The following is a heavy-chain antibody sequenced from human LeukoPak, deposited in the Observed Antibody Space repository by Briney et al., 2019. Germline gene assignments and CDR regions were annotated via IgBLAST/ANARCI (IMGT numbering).Heavy chain of an antibody. CDR3: ARNLYQLVYQAGMDV. Sequence: TGGSLRLSCAASGFTFSSYAMHWVRQAPGKGLEWVAVISYDGSNKYYADSVKGRFTISRDNSKNTLYLQMNSLRAEDTAVYYCARNLYQLVYQAGMDVWGQGTTVTVSS. CDR1: GFTFSSYA. D-gene: IGHD6-6*01. CDR2: ISYDGSNK. V-gene: IGHV3-30-3*01. J-gene: IGHJ6*02.